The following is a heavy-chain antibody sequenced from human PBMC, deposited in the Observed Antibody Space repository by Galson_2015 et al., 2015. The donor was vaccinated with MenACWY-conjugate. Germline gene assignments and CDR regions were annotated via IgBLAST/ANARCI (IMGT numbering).Heavy chain of an antibody. J-gene: IGHJ4*02. D-gene: IGHD4-17*01. CDR3: AKVGGGDSYYFDF. CDR1: GGSMSNYY. V-gene: IGHV4-59*01. CDR2: VYYSGST. Sequence: SETLSLTCTVSGGSMSNYYWSWIRQPPGKGLEWIGYVYYSGSTYYNPSLKSRVTISVDTSKNQFSLKLTSVTAADTAVYYCAKVGGGDSYYFDFWGQGTLVTVSS.